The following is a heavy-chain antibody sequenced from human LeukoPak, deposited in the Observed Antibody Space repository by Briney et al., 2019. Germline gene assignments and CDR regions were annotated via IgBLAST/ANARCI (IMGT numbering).Heavy chain of an antibody. CDR3: AKDGTRNGDYGGSLPFIFG. J-gene: IGHJ4*02. D-gene: IGHD4-17*01. V-gene: IGHV3-23*01. Sequence: GGSLRLSCAASGFTFSSYAMSWVRQAPGKGLEWVSAISGSGGSTYYADSVKGRFTISRDNSKNTLYLQMNSLRAEDTAVYYCAKDGTRNGDYGGSLPFIFGWGQGTLVTVSS. CDR1: GFTFSSYA. CDR2: ISGSGGST.